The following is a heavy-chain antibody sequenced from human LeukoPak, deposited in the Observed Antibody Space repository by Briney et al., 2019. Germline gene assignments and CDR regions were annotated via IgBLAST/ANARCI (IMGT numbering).Heavy chain of an antibody. CDR3: ARDCFSWVTGWFDP. J-gene: IGHJ5*02. V-gene: IGHV1-24*01. CDR2: FDPEDGET. D-gene: IGHD4-23*01. CDR1: GYTLTELS. Sequence: GASVKVSRKVSGYTLTELSMHWVRQSPGKGLEWMGGFDPEDGETIYAQKFQGRVTMTRDTSISTAYMELSRLRSDDTAVYYCARDCFSWVTGWFDPWGQGTLVTVSS.